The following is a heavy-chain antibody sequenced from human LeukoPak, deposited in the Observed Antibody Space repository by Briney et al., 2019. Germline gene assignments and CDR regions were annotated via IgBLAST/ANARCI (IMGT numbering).Heavy chain of an antibody. J-gene: IGHJ4*02. CDR3: ARDWVDFWSGYYRALFDY. CDR2: TYYRSKWYN. CDR1: GDIVSSNSAA. V-gene: IGHV6-1*01. Sequence: SQTLSLTCAISGDIVSSNSAAWNWIRQSPSRGLEWLGRTYYRSKWYNDYAVSVKSRITINPDTSKNQFSLQLNSVTPEDTAVYYCARDWVDFWSGYYRALFDYWGQGTLVTVSS. D-gene: IGHD3-3*01.